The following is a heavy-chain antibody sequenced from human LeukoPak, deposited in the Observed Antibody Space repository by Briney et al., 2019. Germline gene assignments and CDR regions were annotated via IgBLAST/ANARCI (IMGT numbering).Heavy chain of an antibody. CDR1: GYTFTGYY. V-gene: IGHV1-2*02. CDR3: ARVDYYDSSPDYYYYYYMDV. Sequence: ASVKVSCKASGYTFTGYYMHWVRQAPGQGLEWMGWINPNSGGTNYAQKFQGRVTMTRDTSISTAYMELSRLRSDDTAVYYCARVDYYDSSPDYYYYYYMDVWGKGTTVTVSS. D-gene: IGHD3-22*01. CDR2: INPNSGGT. J-gene: IGHJ6*03.